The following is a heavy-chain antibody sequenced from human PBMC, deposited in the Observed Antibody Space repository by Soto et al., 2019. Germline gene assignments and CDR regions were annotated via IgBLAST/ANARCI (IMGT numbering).Heavy chain of an antibody. J-gene: IGHJ4*02. CDR2: ISYDGSNK. CDR1: GFTFSSYA. V-gene: IGHV3-30-3*01. D-gene: IGHD5-18*01. CDR3: ARNGGYSYGYDPYYFDY. Sequence: GWSLRLSCAASGFTFSSYAMHWVRQAPGKGLEWVAVISYDGSNKYYADSVKGRFTISRDNSKNTLYLQMNSLRAEDTAVYYCARNGGYSYGYDPYYFDYWGQGTLVTVSS.